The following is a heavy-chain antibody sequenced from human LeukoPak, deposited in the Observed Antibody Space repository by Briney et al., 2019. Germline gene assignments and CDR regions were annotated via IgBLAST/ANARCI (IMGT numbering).Heavy chain of an antibody. J-gene: IGHJ4*02. D-gene: IGHD3-16*02. Sequence: ASVKVSCKASGYTFTGYYMHWVRQAPGQGLEWMGWINPNSGGTNYAQKFQGRVTMTRDTSISTAYMELSRLRSDDTAVYYCARVYYDYVWGSYRPYFDYWGQGTLVIVSS. V-gene: IGHV1-2*02. CDR1: GYTFTGYY. CDR2: INPNSGGT. CDR3: ARVYYDYVWGSYRPYFDY.